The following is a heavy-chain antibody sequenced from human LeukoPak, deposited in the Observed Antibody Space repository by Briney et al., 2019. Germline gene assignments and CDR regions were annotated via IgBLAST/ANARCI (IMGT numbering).Heavy chain of an antibody. D-gene: IGHD1-26*01. CDR2: IYYSGTT. CDR1: GGSISSSGYY. V-gene: IGHV4-39*01. CDR3: ARHEYSGSYYGLSWFDP. J-gene: IGHJ5*02. Sequence: SETLSLTCSVSGGSISSSGYYWNWIRQPLGKGLEWVGSIYYSGTTYYNSSLKSRVTISEDTSKNRFSLMLTSVTAADTAVYYCARHEYSGSYYGLSWFDPWGQGTLVTVSS.